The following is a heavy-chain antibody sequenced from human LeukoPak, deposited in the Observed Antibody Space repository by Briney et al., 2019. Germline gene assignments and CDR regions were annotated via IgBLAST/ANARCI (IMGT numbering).Heavy chain of an antibody. J-gene: IGHJ6*03. D-gene: IGHD2-2*01. Sequence: PSETLSLTCAVYGGSFSGYYWSWIRQPPGKGLEWIGEINHSGSTNYNPSLKSRVTISVDTSKNQFSLKLSSVTAADTAVYYCARDRPNIVVVPADSKAYYYYYMDVWGKGTTVTISS. CDR2: INHSGST. V-gene: IGHV4-34*01. CDR3: ARDRPNIVVVPADSKAYYYYYMDV. CDR1: GGSFSGYY.